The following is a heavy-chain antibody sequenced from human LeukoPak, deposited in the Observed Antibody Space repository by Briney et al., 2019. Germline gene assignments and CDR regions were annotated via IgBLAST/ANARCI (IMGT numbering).Heavy chain of an antibody. CDR1: GGTFSSYA. Sequence: SVKVSCKASGGTFSSYAISWVRQAPGQGLEWMGRITPILGIANYAQKFQGRVTITADKSTSTAYMELSSLRSEDTAVYYCAGRGYSGYDSRIYFDYWGQGTLVTVSS. D-gene: IGHD5-12*01. J-gene: IGHJ4*02. V-gene: IGHV1-69*04. CDR3: AGRGYSGYDSRIYFDY. CDR2: ITPILGIA.